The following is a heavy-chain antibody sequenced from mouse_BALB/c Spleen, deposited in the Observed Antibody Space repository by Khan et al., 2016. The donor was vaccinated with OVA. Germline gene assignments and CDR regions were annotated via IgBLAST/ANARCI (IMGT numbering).Heavy chain of an antibody. J-gene: IGHJ3*01. Sequence: VQLQESGAELARPGASVKLSCKASGYTFTDYYINWVKQRTGQGLEWIGEISPGSGDTYYNEKFKGTATMTADKSYTPAYMQHSSLTSEASAVYFCARGNYFGYTFAYWGQGTLVTVSA. D-gene: IGHD1-2*01. CDR1: GYTFTDYY. V-gene: IGHV1-77*01. CDR3: ARGNYFGYTFAY. CDR2: ISPGSGDT.